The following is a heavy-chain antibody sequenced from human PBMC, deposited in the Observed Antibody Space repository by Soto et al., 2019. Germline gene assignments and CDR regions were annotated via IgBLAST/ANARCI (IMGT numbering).Heavy chain of an antibody. CDR1: GYTFTDYS. D-gene: IGHD3-16*01. J-gene: IGHJ4*02. CDR3: ARGLNVYYFDY. Sequence: QVQLVQSGAEVKKPGASVKVSCKASGYTFTDYSIHWVRQAPGQRLEWMGGISAGNGNTKYSQKFQGRVTITRDTSASTAYMELSSLRSEDTAVYYCARGLNVYYFDYWGQGTLVTVSS. V-gene: IGHV1-3*01. CDR2: ISAGNGNT.